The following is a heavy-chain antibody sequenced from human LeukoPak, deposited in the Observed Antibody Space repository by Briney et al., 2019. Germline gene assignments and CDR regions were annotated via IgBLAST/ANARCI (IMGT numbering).Heavy chain of an antibody. D-gene: IGHD6-19*01. CDR3: ARGPNSGGWIYYFYY. V-gene: IGHV3-48*03. CDR2: ISSSASSI. J-gene: IGHJ4*02. CDR1: GFTFSHYE. Sequence: GGSLRLSCAASGFTFSHYEMNWVRQAPGKGLEWLSYISSSASSIYYADSVKGRFTISRDNAKKSVYLQVNSLRAEDTAVYYCARGPNSGGWIYYFYYWGQGTLVTVSS.